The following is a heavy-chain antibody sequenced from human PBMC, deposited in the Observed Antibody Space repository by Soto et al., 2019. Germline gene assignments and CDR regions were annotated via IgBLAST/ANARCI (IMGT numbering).Heavy chain of an antibody. CDR2: IYVGDSDT. J-gene: IGHJ4*02. V-gene: IGHV5-51*01. D-gene: IGHD2-21*01. CDR1: GYSLTNYW. CDR3: ARLVNIFDFDY. Sequence: GESLKISCKGSGYSLTNYWIGWVRQMPGKGLEWMGIIYVGDSDTRYSPSFQGQVTISADKSISTAYLQWSSLKPSDTAMYYCARLVNIFDFDYWGQGALVTVSS.